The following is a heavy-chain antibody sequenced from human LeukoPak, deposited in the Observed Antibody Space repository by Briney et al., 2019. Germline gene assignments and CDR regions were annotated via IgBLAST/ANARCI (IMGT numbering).Heavy chain of an antibody. CDR3: ARDSGSYYIHRFDP. CDR2: IYYSGST. D-gene: IGHD1-26*01. CDR1: GGSISSSSYY. J-gene: IGHJ5*02. Sequence: PSETLSLTCTVSGGSISSSSYYWGWIRQPPGKGLEWIGSIYYSGSTNYNPSLKSRVTISVDTSKNQFSLKLSSVTAADTAVYYCARDSGSYYIHRFDPWGQGTLVTVSS. V-gene: IGHV4-39*07.